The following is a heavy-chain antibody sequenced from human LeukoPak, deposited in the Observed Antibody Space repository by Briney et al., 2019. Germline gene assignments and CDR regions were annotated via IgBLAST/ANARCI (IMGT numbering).Heavy chain of an antibody. Sequence: SVKVSCKASGGTFSSYAISWVRQAPGQGLEWMGRIIPIFGTANYAQKFQGRVTITTDESTTTAYMELSSLRSEDTAVYYCARDHRYYYDSSGYYDHNWFDPWGQGTLVTVSS. V-gene: IGHV1-69*05. CDR3: ARDHRYYYDSSGYYDHNWFDP. D-gene: IGHD3-22*01. CDR2: IIPIFGTA. CDR1: GGTFSSYA. J-gene: IGHJ5*02.